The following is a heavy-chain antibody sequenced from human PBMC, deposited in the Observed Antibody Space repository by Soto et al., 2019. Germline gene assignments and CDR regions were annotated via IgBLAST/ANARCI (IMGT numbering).Heavy chain of an antibody. D-gene: IGHD6-13*01. CDR2: IKQDGSEK. Sequence: GESLKISCAASGFTFSSYWMSWVHQAPGKGLEWVANIKQDGSEKYYVDSVKGRFIISRDNAKNSLYLQMNSLRAEDTAVYYCARGESAAADPYYYYGMDVWGQGTTVTVSS. J-gene: IGHJ6*02. V-gene: IGHV3-7*01. CDR3: ARGESAAADPYYYYGMDV. CDR1: GFTFSSYW.